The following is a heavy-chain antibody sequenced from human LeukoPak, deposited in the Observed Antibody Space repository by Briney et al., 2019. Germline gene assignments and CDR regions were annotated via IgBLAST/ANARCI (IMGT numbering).Heavy chain of an antibody. CDR2: IYYSGST. J-gene: IGHJ5*02. Sequence: SETLSLTCTVSGGSISSGDYYWSWIRQPPGKGLEWIGYIYYSGSTYYNPSLKSRVTISVDTSKNQFSLKLSSMTAADTAVYYCAREILASSLRWFDPWGQGTLVTVSS. CDR1: GGSISSGDYY. V-gene: IGHV4-30-4*08. D-gene: IGHD2-2*01. CDR3: AREILASSLRWFDP.